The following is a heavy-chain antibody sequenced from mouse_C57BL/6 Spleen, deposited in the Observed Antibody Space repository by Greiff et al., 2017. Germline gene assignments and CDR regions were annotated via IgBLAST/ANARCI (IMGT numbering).Heavy chain of an antibody. D-gene: IGHD1-1*01. Sequence: QVQLQQSGAELARPGASVKMSCKASGYTFTSYTMHWVKQRPGQGLEWIGYINPSSGYTKYNQKFKDKATLTADKSSSTAYMQLSSLTSEDSAVSYCARSFYGSSDYWGQGTTLTVSS. CDR2: INPSSGYT. V-gene: IGHV1-4*01. J-gene: IGHJ2*01. CDR3: ARSFYGSSDY. CDR1: GYTFTSYT.